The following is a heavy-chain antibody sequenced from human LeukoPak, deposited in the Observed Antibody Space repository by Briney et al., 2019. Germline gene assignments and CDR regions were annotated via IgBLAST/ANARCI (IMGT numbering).Heavy chain of an antibody. CDR3: ARGMTIWLRWYFDL. J-gene: IGHJ2*01. Sequence: SETLCLTCAVYGGSFSGYYWSWIRQPPGKGLEWVGEINHSGSTNYNPSLKSRVTISVDTSKNQFSLKLSSVTAADTAVYYCARGMTIWLRWYFDLWGRGTMVTVSS. V-gene: IGHV4-34*01. D-gene: IGHD3-3*01. CDR1: GGSFSGYY. CDR2: INHSGST.